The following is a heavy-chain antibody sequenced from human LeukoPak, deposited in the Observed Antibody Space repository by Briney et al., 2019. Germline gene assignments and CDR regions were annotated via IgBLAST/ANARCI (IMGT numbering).Heavy chain of an antibody. D-gene: IGHD2-2*01. Sequence: PGGSLRLSCAASGFTFSSYSMNWVRQAPGKGLEWVSSISSSSSYIYYADSVKGRFTISRDNAKNSLYLQMNSLRAEDTAVYYCARERAVVPAAYDFDYWGQGTLVTVSS. CDR2: ISSSSSYI. J-gene: IGHJ4*02. CDR3: ARERAVVPAAYDFDY. V-gene: IGHV3-21*01. CDR1: GFTFSSYS.